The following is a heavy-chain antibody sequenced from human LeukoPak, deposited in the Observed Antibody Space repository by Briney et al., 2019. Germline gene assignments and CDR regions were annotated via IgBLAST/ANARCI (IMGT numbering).Heavy chain of an antibody. V-gene: IGHV5-51*01. CDR3: ARHTYDSSGSTGELVD. J-gene: IGHJ4*02. CDR1: GYSFTNYW. Sequence: PGESLKISCKGSGYSFTNYWIGWVRQMPGKGLEWMGIIYPGDSDTRYSPSFQGQVTISADKSISTAYLQWSSLKASDTAMYYCARHTYDSSGSTGELVDWGQGTLVTVSS. D-gene: IGHD3-22*01. CDR2: IYPGDSDT.